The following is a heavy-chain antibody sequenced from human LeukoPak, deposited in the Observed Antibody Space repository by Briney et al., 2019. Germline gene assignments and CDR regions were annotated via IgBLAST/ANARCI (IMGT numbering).Heavy chain of an antibody. CDR3: ARRGYCSSTRCYASYYGMDV. CDR1: GFTFSDYY. CDR2: ITGSSSNT. J-gene: IGHJ6*02. V-gene: IGHV3-11*03. Sequence: GGSLRLSCAASGFTFSDYYMSWIRQAPGKGLEWVSCITGSSSNTNYADSVKGRFTISRDNAKNSLYLQINSLRAEDTAVYYWARRGYCSSTRCYASYYGMDVWGQGTTVTVSS. D-gene: IGHD2-2*01.